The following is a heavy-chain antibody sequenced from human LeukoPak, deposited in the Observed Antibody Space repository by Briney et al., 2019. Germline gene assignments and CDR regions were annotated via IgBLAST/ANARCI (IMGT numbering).Heavy chain of an antibody. CDR1: GGSFSGYY. CDR2: INHSGST. J-gene: IGHJ4*02. V-gene: IGHV4-34*03. D-gene: IGHD2/OR15-2a*01. Sequence: SETLSLTCAVYGGSFSGYYWSWIRQPPGKGLEWIGEINHSGSTNYNPSLKSRVSISLGSSNNHFSLKLTSVTAADTAVYYCSEGYFEPFDHWGQGILVTVSS. CDR3: SEGYFEPFDH.